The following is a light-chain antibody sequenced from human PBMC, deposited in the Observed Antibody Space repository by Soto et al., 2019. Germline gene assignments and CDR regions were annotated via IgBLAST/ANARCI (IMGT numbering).Light chain of an antibody. J-gene: IGKJ4*01. CDR2: GAS. V-gene: IGKV3-15*01. Sequence: EIVMTQSPATLSVSPGERATLSCRASQSVSSNLAWYQQKPGQAPRLLIYGASTRATGGPARFSGSGSGTEFTLTISRLEPEDFAVYYCQQYGSVLTFGGGTKVEIK. CDR1: QSVSSN. CDR3: QQYGSVLT.